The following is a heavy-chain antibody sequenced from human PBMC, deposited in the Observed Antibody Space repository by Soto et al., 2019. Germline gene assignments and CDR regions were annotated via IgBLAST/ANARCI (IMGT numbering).Heavy chain of an antibody. CDR3: ARRSPGSEGY. CDR2: IDPSDSHI. D-gene: IGHD2-15*01. V-gene: IGHV5-10-1*01. CDR1: GYNFKNFW. J-gene: IGHJ4*02. Sequence: PGESLKISCKGSGYNFKNFWITWVRQMPGKGLEWMGRIDPSDSHINYSPSVQGHITISADKSINTAYLQWDSLKASDTAMYYCARRSPGSEGYWGQGTLVTVSS.